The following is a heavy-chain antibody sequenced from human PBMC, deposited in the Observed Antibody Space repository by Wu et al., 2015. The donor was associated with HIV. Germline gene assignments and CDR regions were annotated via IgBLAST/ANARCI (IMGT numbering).Heavy chain of an antibody. V-gene: IGHV4-59*11. Sequence: QVQLLESGPGLVKPSETLSLTCTVSGGSISSHYWSWIRQPPGKGLEWIGYVHYSGSTKYNPSLNSRVIVSVDTSKKQFFLNLKSVTAADTAVYFCARGYCSGGTCHGFQLWGQGTLVIVSS. J-gene: IGHJ5*02. D-gene: IGHD2-15*01. CDR3: ARGYCSGGTCHGFQL. CDR1: GGSISSHY. CDR2: VHYSGST.